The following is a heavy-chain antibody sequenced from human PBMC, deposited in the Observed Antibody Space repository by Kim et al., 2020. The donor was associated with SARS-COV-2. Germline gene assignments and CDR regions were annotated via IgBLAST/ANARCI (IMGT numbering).Heavy chain of an antibody. D-gene: IGHD3-16*02. CDR3: AKAYYEYIWGSYRNAFDI. J-gene: IGHJ3*02. Sequence: KGRLTIPGDNSKTTLYLQMNSLRAEDTAVYYCAKAYYEYIWGSYRNAFDIWGQGTMVTVSS. V-gene: IGHV3-23*02.